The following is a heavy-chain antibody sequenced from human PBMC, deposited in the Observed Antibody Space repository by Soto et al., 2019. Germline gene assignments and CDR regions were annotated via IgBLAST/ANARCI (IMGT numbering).Heavy chain of an antibody. CDR3: AASIAAFAWFDP. Sequence: GGSLRLSCAASGFTFSDYYMSWIRQAPGKGLEWVSYISSSGSTIYYADSVKGRFTISRDNAKNSLYLQMNSLRAEDTAVYYCAASIAAFAWFDPWGQGTLVTVSS. D-gene: IGHD6-6*01. CDR2: ISSSGSTI. V-gene: IGHV3-11*01. J-gene: IGHJ5*02. CDR1: GFTFSDYY.